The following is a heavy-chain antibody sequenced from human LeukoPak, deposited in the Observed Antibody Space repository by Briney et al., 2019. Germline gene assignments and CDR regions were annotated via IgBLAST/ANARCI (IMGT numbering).Heavy chain of an antibody. D-gene: IGHD6-13*01. Sequence: GGSLRLSCTASGFTFTTYAMSWVRQAPGKGLEWVSVISGSGRSTYYADSVKGRFTISRDTSKNTLYLQMNSLRAEDTAVYFCAKGRVDYLAAGFDYWGQGTLVTVSS. V-gene: IGHV3-23*01. CDR3: AKGRVDYLAAGFDY. CDR2: ISGSGRST. J-gene: IGHJ4*02. CDR1: GFTFTTYA.